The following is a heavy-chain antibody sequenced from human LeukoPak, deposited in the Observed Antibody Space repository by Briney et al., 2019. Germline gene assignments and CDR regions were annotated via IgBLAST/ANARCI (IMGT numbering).Heavy chain of an antibody. J-gene: IGHJ4*02. Sequence: SETLSLTCSVSGGPISSYYWSWTRQPPGKGLEWIGYIYDTGSINYNPSLKSRVTISVDTSKKQFSLRLTSVTAADTAVYYCARDRGVTGSFDYWGQGTLVTVSS. D-gene: IGHD3-10*01. CDR3: ARDRGVTGSFDY. CDR2: IYDTGSI. CDR1: GGPISSYY. V-gene: IGHV4-59*01.